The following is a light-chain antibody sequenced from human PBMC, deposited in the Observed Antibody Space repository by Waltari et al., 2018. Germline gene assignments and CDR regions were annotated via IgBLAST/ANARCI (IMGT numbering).Light chain of an antibody. CDR1: QRISNY. V-gene: IGKV1-27*01. J-gene: IGKJ3*01. CDR3: QKYNSAPPFT. Sequence: DIEMTQSPSSPSASVGDRVTTTCRASQRISNYLAWYQQKPGKVPKLLIYAASTLQSGVPSRFSGSGSGTDFTLTISSLQPEDVETYYCQKYNSAPPFTFGPGTKVDIK. CDR2: AAS.